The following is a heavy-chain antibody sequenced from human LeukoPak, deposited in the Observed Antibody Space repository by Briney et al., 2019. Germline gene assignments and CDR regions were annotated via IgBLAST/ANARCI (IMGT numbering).Heavy chain of an antibody. Sequence: PSETLSPTCTVSGGSISSGGYYWSWIRQHPGKGLEWIGYIYYSGSTYYNPSLKSRVTISVDTSKNQFSLKLSSVTAADTAVYYCARVRASVNYDSSGYYSSLFDYWGQGTLVTVSS. J-gene: IGHJ4*02. CDR1: GGSISSGGYY. D-gene: IGHD3-22*01. CDR2: IYYSGST. CDR3: ARVRASVNYDSSGYYSSLFDY. V-gene: IGHV4-31*03.